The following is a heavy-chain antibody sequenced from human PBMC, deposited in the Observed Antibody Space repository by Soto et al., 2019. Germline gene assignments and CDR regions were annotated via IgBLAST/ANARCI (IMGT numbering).Heavy chain of an antibody. CDR1: GYTFTSYA. D-gene: IGHD6-13*01. J-gene: IGHJ6*02. CDR2: INAGNGNT. Sequence: QVQLVQSGAEVKKPGASVKVSCKASGYTFTSYAMHWVRQAPVQRLEWMGWINAGNGNTKYSQKFQGRVTITRDTSASTAYMELSSLRSEDTAVYYCARERQQQLVDYYYYYGMDVWGQGTTVTVSS. CDR3: ARERQQQLVDYYYYYGMDV. V-gene: IGHV1-3*01.